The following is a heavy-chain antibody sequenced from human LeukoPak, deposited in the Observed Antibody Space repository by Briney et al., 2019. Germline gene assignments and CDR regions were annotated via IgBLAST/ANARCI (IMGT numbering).Heavy chain of an antibody. CDR2: ISAYNGNT. CDR1: GYTFTSYG. Sequence: ASVKVSCKASGYTFTSYGISWVRQAPEQGLEWMGWISAYNGNTNYAQKLQGRVTMTTDTSTSTAYMELRSLRSDDTAVYYCARALRYYYDSSGYYLDYWGQGTLVTVSS. CDR3: ARALRYYYDSSGYYLDY. V-gene: IGHV1-18*01. D-gene: IGHD3-22*01. J-gene: IGHJ4*02.